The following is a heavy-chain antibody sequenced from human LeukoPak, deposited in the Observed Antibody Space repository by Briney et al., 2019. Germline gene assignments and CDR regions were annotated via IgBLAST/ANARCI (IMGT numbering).Heavy chain of an antibody. CDR2: ISDNGGST. CDR1: GITHSNYG. CDR3: ARRGIVIRAVIIVGFHKEAYYFDY. V-gene: IGHV3-23*01. Sequence: GGSLRLSCAVSGITHSNYGMRWGRQAPGGGEEWVAGISDNGGSTNYADSEKGLFTISRDNPKNTLCLQMNSVRAEATDVYFWARRGIVIRAVIIVGFHKEAYYFDYGGQGALVTVSS. D-gene: IGHD3-10*01. J-gene: IGHJ4*02.